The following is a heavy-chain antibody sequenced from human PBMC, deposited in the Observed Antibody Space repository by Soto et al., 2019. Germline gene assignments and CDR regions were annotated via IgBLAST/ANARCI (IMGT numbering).Heavy chain of an antibody. CDR2: ISYDGSNK. D-gene: IGHD3-10*01. CDR3: ARDSNCGSGIYYTPVDY. CDR1: GFTFSSYA. J-gene: IGHJ4*02. V-gene: IGHV3-30-3*01. Sequence: QVQLVESGGGVVQPGRSLRLSCAASGFTFSSYAMHWVRQAPGKGLEWVAVISYDGSNKYYADSVKSRFTISRDNFKNTLYLQMNSLRAENSAVYYCARDSNCGSGIYYTPVDYWGQGTLVTVSS.